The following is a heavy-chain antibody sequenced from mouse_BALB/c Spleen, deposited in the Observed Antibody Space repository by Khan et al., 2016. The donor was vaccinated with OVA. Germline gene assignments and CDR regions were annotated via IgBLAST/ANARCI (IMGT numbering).Heavy chain of an antibody. V-gene: IGHV3-6*02. CDR1: GYSITNGYF. D-gene: IGHD3-2*01. Sequence: EVQLQESGPGLVKPSQSLSLTCSVTGYSITNGYFWNWIRQFPGNNLEWMGYIRYDGNTNYNPSLKNRISITRDTSKNQFFLNLNSVTPEDTATYYCARGDSSGPAWFTYWGQGALVTVSA. CDR3: ARGDSSGPAWFTY. J-gene: IGHJ3*01. CDR2: IRYDGNT.